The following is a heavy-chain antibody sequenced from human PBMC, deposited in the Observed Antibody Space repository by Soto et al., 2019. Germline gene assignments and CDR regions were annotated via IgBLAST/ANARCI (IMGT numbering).Heavy chain of an antibody. CDR3: AAVVLAEYVLACSYMDV. D-gene: IGHD3-16*01. CDR1: GASISSYH. J-gene: IGHJ6*03. Sequence: ASETLSLTCTVSGASISSYHWSSIRQAPGKGLEWIGYIYYSGSANYNPSLKSRVTFSVDTSQNKVSLKLSSVTAADTGVYYCAAVVLAEYVLACSYMDV. CDR2: IYYSGSA. V-gene: IGHV4-59*01.